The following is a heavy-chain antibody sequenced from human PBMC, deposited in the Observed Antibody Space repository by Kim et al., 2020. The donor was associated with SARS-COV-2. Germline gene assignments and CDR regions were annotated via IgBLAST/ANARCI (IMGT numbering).Heavy chain of an antibody. V-gene: IGHV4-39*01. CDR1: GGSISSSSYY. Sequence: SETLSLTCTVSGGSISSSSYYWGWIRQPPGKGLEWIGSIYYSGSTYYNPSLKSRVTISVDTSKNQFSLKLSSVTAADTAVYYCARLGYSSGWYARSWFDPWGQGTLVTVSS. D-gene: IGHD6-19*01. J-gene: IGHJ5*02. CDR3: ARLGYSSGWYARSWFDP. CDR2: IYYSGST.